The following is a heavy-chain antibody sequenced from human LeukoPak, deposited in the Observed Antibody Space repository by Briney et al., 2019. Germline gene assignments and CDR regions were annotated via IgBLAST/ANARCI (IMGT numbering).Heavy chain of an antibody. D-gene: IGHD3-22*01. J-gene: IGHJ2*01. CDR1: GFTFSSYG. CDR3: ASYYYDSSGYYVDTANWYFDL. CDR2: ISYDGSNK. V-gene: IGHV3-30*03. Sequence: GGSLRLSCAASGFTFSSYGMHWVRQAPGKGLEWVAVISYDGSNKYYADSVKGRFTISRDNSKNTLYLQMNSLRAEDTAVYYCASYYYDSSGYYVDTANWYFDLWGRGTLVTVSS.